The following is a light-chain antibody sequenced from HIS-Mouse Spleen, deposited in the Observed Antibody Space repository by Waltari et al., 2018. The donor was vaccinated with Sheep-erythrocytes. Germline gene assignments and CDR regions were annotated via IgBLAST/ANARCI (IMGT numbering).Light chain of an antibody. V-gene: IGKV4-1*01. CDR1: QSVLYSSNNKNY. CDR2: WAS. Sequence: DIVMTQSPDSLAVSLGERATINCKSSQSVLYSSNNKNYVAWYTQKPGHPPKLLMYWASTRASGVPDRFSGSGSGTDFTLTISSLQAEDVAVYYCQQYYSTPLTFGGGTKVEIK. CDR3: QQYYSTPLT. J-gene: IGKJ4*01.